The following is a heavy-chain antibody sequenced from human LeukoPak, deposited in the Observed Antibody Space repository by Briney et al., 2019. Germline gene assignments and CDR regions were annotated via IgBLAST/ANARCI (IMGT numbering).Heavy chain of an antibody. D-gene: IGHD1-26*01. V-gene: IGHV3-21*01. CDR1: GFTFSSYS. CDR2: ISGSSSYI. J-gene: IGHJ4*02. CDR3: ASLTDIEAGAVRY. Sequence: PGGSLRLSCAASGFTFSSYSMNWVRQAPGKGLEWVSSISGSSSYIYYADSVKGRFTISRDNAKNSLYLQMNSLRAEDTAVYYCASLTDIEAGAVRYWGQGTLVTVSS.